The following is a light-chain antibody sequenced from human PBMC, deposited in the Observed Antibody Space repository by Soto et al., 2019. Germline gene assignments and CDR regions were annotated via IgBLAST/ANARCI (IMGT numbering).Light chain of an antibody. J-gene: IGKJ3*01. CDR2: GAS. CDR1: QSVGSN. Sequence: EIVMTQSPATLSVSPGERATLSCRASQSVGSNLAWYQQKPGQAPRLLIYGASTRANGIPARFSGTGSGTEFTLTISSLQSDGFALYYCQQYTKWPRFGPGTKVDIK. CDR3: QQYTKWPR. V-gene: IGKV3-15*01.